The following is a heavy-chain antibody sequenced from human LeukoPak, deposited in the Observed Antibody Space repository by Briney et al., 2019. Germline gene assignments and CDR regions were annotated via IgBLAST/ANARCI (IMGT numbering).Heavy chain of an antibody. CDR3: ARGVGPVISFDV. CDR2: LHYSGNT. CDR1: GASISTYY. J-gene: IGHJ3*01. Sequence: PSETLSLTCSISGASISTYYWSWIRQPPGKGLQWLGYLHYSGNTNYNPFLKSRVTISVDTSKNQFSLKMSSVTAADTAVYYCARGVGPVISFDVWGQGTMVTVSS. V-gene: IGHV4-59*01. D-gene: IGHD2/OR15-2a*01.